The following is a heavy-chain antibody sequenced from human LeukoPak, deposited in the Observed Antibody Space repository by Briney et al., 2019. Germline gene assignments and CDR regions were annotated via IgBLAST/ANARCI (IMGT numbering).Heavy chain of an antibody. V-gene: IGHV3-30*02. J-gene: IGHJ4*02. Sequence: PGGSLRLSCAASGFIFSNYGMHWVRHSPDKGLEWVTFIRFDGSTQYYADSVKGRFTISRDNSKDTLYLQMSSLRLEDTGVYYCAKEGGDGSPFDYWARESWSPSPQ. CDR3: AKEGGDGSPFDY. CDR1: GFIFSNYG. D-gene: IGHD5-24*01. CDR2: IRFDGSTQ.